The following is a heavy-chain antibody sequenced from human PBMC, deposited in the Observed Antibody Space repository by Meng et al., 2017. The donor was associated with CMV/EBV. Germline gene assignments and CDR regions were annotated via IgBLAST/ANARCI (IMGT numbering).Heavy chain of an antibody. CDR2: ISYDGSNK. V-gene: IGHV3-30-3*01. CDR1: GFTFSSYA. J-gene: IGHJ6*02. Sequence: GESLKISCAASGFTFSSYAMHWVRQAPGKGLEWVTVISYDGSNKYYADSVKGRFTISRDNAKNSLYLQMNSLRAEDTAVYYCARLERFLEWLISKTSYGMDVWGQGTTSPSP. D-gene: IGHD3-3*01. CDR3: ARLERFLEWLISKTSYGMDV.